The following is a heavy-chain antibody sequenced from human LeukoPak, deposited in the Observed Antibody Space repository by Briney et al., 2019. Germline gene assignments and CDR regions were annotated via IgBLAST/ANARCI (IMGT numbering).Heavy chain of an antibody. Sequence: GGSLRLSCAASGFTFSDYYMGWIRQAPGKGLEWLSYISSSSSYTNYADSVKGRFTISRDNAKNSLYLQLNSLRAEDTAVYYCARDLKGSAWYVDYWGQGTLVTVSS. CDR2: ISSSSSYT. J-gene: IGHJ4*02. V-gene: IGHV3-11*05. CDR3: ARDLKGSAWYVDY. D-gene: IGHD6-19*01. CDR1: GFTFSDYY.